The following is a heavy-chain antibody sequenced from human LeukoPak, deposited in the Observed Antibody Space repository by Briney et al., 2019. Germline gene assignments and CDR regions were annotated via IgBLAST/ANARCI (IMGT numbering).Heavy chain of an antibody. V-gene: IGHV1-8*01. CDR1: GYTFTSYD. Sequence: GASVKVSCKASGYTFTSYDINWVRQATGQGLEWMGWMNPNSGNTGYAQKFQGRVTMTRDTSISTAYMELSSLRSEDTAVYYCARGQRAIAAAVNYWGQGTLVTVSS. CDR2: MNPNSGNT. CDR3: ARGQRAIAAAVNY. J-gene: IGHJ4*02. D-gene: IGHD6-13*01.